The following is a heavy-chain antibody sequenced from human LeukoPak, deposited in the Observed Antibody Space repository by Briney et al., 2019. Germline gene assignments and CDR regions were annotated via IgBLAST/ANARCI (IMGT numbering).Heavy chain of an antibody. CDR3: VKDLGYYNSRSYSNH. V-gene: IGHV3-23*01. Sequence: GGSLRLSCAASGFIFSSYAMSWVRQAPGKGLEWVSVISGSGDATSYADSVKGRFTISRDNSKNTLYLQLYSLRAEDTAKYYCVKDLGYYNSRSYSNHWGQGALVTVSS. D-gene: IGHD3-22*01. J-gene: IGHJ5*02. CDR1: GFIFSSYA. CDR2: ISGSGDAT.